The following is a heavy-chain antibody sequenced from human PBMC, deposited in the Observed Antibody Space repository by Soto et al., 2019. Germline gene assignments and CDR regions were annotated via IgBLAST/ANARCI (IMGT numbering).Heavy chain of an antibody. Sequence: GGSLRLSCAASGFTFDDYAMHWVRQAPGKGLEWVSGVSWNSGGVNYADSVKGRFTISRDNAKNSLYLQIDSLRTEDTALYYCPKAKKEKLGTGGFDFWGQGTLVTVSS. CDR2: VSWNSGGV. D-gene: IGHD7-27*01. V-gene: IGHV3-9*01. CDR3: PKAKKEKLGTGGFDF. J-gene: IGHJ4*02. CDR1: GFTFDDYA.